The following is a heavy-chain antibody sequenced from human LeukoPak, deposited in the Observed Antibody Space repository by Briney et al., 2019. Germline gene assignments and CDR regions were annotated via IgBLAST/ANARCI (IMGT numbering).Heavy chain of an antibody. CDR2: IKEDGSEK. V-gene: IGHV3-7*01. Sequence: GGSLRLSCAVSGFTFSNYWMSWVRQAPGKGLEWAANIKEDGSEKNYVDSVKGRFTISRDNAKSSVYLQMNSLRAEDTGVYYCARDKYCSDGNCDGGSKFDYWGQGTLVTVSS. D-gene: IGHD2-15*01. CDR3: ARDKYCSDGNCDGGSKFDY. CDR1: GFTFSNYW. J-gene: IGHJ4*02.